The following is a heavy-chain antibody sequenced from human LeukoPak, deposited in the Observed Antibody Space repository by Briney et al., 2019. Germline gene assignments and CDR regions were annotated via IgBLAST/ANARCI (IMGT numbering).Heavy chain of an antibody. V-gene: IGHV1-18*04. Sequence: ASVKVSCKASGYTFTGYYMHWVRQAPGQGLEWMGWISAYDGNTNYAQKLQGRVTMTTDTSTSTAYMELRSLRSDDTAVYYCARHFYYYDSSGYSDAFDIWGQGTMVTVSS. CDR2: ISAYDGNT. CDR3: ARHFYYYDSSGYSDAFDI. J-gene: IGHJ3*02. D-gene: IGHD3-22*01. CDR1: GYTFTGYY.